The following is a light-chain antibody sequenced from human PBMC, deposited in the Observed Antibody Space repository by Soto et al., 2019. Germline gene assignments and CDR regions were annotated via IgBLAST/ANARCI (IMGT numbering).Light chain of an antibody. J-gene: IGKJ2*01. Sequence: DIQLTQSPSFLYASVGDTVTITCRASQAISSSLAWYQHNPGKAPKLLIYAASTLQNGVPSSFSGSGSGTEFTLTISSLQPEDFATYYCQHLNDYRYTFGQGTKVEIK. CDR3: QHLNDYRYT. CDR2: AAS. CDR1: QAISSS. V-gene: IGKV1-9*01.